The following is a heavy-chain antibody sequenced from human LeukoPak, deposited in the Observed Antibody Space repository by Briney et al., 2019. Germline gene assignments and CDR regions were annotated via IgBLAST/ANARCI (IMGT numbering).Heavy chain of an antibody. CDR3: ARDNYSSSWYGGDAFDI. V-gene: IGHV4-61*02. Sequence: PSETLSLTCTGSGISISSGPYYWSWIRQPAGERLKWFWRIYSSGSTHYAPSLRSRVTISVDTSKNPFSLKLSSVTAADTAVYYCARDNYSSSWYGGDAFDIWGPGTMVTVSS. D-gene: IGHD6-13*01. CDR1: GISISSGPYY. J-gene: IGHJ3*02. CDR2: IYSSGST.